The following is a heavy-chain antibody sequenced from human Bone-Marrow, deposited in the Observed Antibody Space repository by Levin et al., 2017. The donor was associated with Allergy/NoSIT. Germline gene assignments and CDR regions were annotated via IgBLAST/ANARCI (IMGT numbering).Heavy chain of an antibody. Sequence: PGESLKISCKASGYTFTVYYIHWVRQAPGQGLEWMGRINPNRGGTHYAQKFQGRVTMTRDTSITTAYMELSGLRSDDTAVYYCARSNSDYWSGYSPAVRVAGMDVWGQGTTVTVSS. V-gene: IGHV1-2*06. J-gene: IGHJ6*02. CDR2: INPNRGGT. D-gene: IGHD3-3*01. CDR1: GYTFTVYY. CDR3: ARSNSDYWSGYSPAVRVAGMDV.